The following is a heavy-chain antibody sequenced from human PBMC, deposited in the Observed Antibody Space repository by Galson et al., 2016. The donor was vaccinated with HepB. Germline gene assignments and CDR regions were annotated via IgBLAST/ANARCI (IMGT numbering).Heavy chain of an antibody. Sequence: SVKVSCKVSGHTLLDLSIHWVRQAPGKGLEWMGGFHHEDGETIYAPNFQGRVRMTEDTSTDTAYMELSSLRSEDTAIYYCASLGVDEDYESSCRGGMDVWGQGTTVIVSS. CDR2: FHHEDGET. V-gene: IGHV1-24*01. CDR1: GHTLLDLS. J-gene: IGHJ6*02. D-gene: IGHD3-22*01. CDR3: ASLGVDEDYESSCRGGMDV.